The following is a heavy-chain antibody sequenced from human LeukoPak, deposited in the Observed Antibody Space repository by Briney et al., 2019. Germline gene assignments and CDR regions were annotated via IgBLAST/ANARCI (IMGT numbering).Heavy chain of an antibody. Sequence: GGSLRLSCAASGFTFSSYAMSWVRQAPGKGLEWVSSISSSSSYIYYADSVKGRFTTSRDNAKNSLYLQMNSLRAEDTAVYYCARGPIVVVPAAMVDPWGQGTLVTVSS. D-gene: IGHD2-2*01. CDR2: ISSSSSYI. J-gene: IGHJ5*02. V-gene: IGHV3-21*01. CDR1: GFTFSSYA. CDR3: ARGPIVVVPAAMVDP.